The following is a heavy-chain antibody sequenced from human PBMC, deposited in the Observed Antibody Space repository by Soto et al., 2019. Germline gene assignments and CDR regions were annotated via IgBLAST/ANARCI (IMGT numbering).Heavy chain of an antibody. J-gene: IGHJ3*02. CDR2: IYSDGRT. Sequence: PGGSMILSCTAAGVMGGGNYMSCVSQTPGKGLEWVSVIYSDGRTYSADSMKGRFTISGDNSQNTVYLQMKSLRAEDTAVYYCARRYGGIVGATRHAFDIWGQGTMVTVS. CDR3: ARRYGGIVGATRHAFDI. V-gene: IGHV3-66*04. D-gene: IGHD1-26*01. CDR1: GVMGGGNY.